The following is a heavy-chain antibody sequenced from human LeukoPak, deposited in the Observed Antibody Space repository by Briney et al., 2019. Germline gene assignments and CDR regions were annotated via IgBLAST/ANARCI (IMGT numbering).Heavy chain of an antibody. CDR3: ARVGTSIAALGRFDP. D-gene: IGHD6-6*01. CDR1: GDSISMHY. Sequence: SETLSLTCSVSGDSISMHYWSWIRQPPGKGLEWIGYIDHTGSTNYNPSLKSRATISVDTSKNQFSLKLSSVTAADTAVYYCARVGTSIAALGRFDPWGQGTLVTVSS. J-gene: IGHJ5*02. CDR2: IDHTGST. V-gene: IGHV4-59*11.